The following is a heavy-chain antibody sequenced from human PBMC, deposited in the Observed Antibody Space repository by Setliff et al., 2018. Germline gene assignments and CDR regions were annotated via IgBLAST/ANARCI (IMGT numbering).Heavy chain of an antibody. CDR3: AKEQEITLVPGIIPDAFDL. CDR1: GFTFSGYS. CDR2: IRSDGNKK. D-gene: IGHD3-10*01. Sequence: PGESLKISCAASGFTFSGYSMNWVRQAPGKGLEWVTFIRSDGNKKYFGDSVKGRFSISRDNSKNTVYLQMNSLKIEDTAVYFCAKEQEITLVPGIIPDAFDLWGQGTMVTVSS. V-gene: IGHV3-30*02. J-gene: IGHJ3*01.